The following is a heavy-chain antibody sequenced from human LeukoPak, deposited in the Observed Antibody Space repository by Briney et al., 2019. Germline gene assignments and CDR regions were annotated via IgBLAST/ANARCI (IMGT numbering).Heavy chain of an antibody. Sequence: PGGSLRLSCAAPEFTFSNYAMSWVRQAPGKRLEWVSAISGSGGSTNYVDSVKGRFTISRDNSKNTLYLQMNSLRVEDTALYYCAKDPRITKNYYYYYYMDVWGKGTTVTVSS. D-gene: IGHD3-3*01. CDR1: EFTFSNYA. V-gene: IGHV3-23*01. CDR2: ISGSGGST. CDR3: AKDPRITKNYYYYYYMDV. J-gene: IGHJ6*03.